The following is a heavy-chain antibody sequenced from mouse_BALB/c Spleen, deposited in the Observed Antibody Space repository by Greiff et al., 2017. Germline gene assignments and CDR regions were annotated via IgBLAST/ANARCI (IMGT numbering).Heavy chain of an antibody. CDR2: ISTYYGDA. D-gene: IGHD2-4*01. V-gene: IGHV1S137*01. CDR3: ARKGITTPFAY. CDR1: GYTFTDYA. Sequence: QVQLQQSGAELVRPGVSVKISCKGSGYTFTDYAMHWVKQRHAKSLEWIGVISTYYGDASYNQKFKGKATMTVDKSSSTAYMELARLTSEDSAIYYCARKGITTPFAYWGEGTLVTVSA. J-gene: IGHJ3*01.